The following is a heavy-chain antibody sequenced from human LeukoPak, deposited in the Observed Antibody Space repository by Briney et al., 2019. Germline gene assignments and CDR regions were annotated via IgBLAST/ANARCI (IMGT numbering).Heavy chain of an antibody. CDR1: GGSISSSSHY. J-gene: IGHJ4*02. D-gene: IGHD3-10*01. Sequence: SETLSLTCTVSGGSISSSSHYWGWIRQPPGKGLEWIAYIYFSGSTYYNPSLKSRVTISVDTSKNQFSLKLSSVTAADTAVYYCARGVDYYGVWGQGTLVTVSS. CDR3: ARGVDYYGV. V-gene: IGHV4-39*01. CDR2: IYFSGST.